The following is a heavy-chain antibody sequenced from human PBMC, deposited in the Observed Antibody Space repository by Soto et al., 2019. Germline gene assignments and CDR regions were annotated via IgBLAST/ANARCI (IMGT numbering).Heavy chain of an antibody. CDR3: ARDTSSGEYDY. D-gene: IGHD3-10*01. J-gene: IGHJ4*02. V-gene: IGHV1-18*01. CDR1: GYTFTSYG. Sequence: QVQLVQSGAEVKKPGGSVKVACRASGYTFTSYGISWVRQAPGQGLEWMGWSNVYNGNTNYAQKLQGRVTMTTDTSTSTAYLDLRSLRSEDTAVYSCARDTSSGEYDYWGQGTLVTVSS. CDR2: SNVYNGNT.